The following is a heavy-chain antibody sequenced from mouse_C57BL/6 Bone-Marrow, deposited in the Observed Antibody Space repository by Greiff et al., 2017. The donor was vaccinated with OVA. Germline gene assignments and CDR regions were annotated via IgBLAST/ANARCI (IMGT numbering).Heavy chain of an antibody. CDR2: INPSTGGT. V-gene: IGHV1-42*01. CDR1: GYSFTGYY. CDR3: APWYFEV. J-gene: IGHJ1*03. Sequence: EVQLQQSGPELVKPGASVKISCKASGYSFTGYYMNWVKQSPEKSLEWIGEINPSTGGTTYNQKFKAKATLTVDKSSSTAYMQLKSLTSEDSAVYYCAPWYFEVWGTGTTVTVSS.